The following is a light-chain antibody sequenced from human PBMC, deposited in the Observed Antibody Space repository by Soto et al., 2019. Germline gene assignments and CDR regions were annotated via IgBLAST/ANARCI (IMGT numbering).Light chain of an antibody. J-gene: IGLJ3*02. CDR1: SSDVGGYTY. CDR3: SSYTSSNSQV. Sequence: QSALTQPASVSGSPGQSITISCTGTSSDVGGYTYVSWYQQHPGKVPKLIIYEVKNRPSGVSNRFSGSKSANTASLTISGLQADDEADYYCSSYTSSNSQVFGGGTKLTVL. V-gene: IGLV2-14*01. CDR2: EVK.